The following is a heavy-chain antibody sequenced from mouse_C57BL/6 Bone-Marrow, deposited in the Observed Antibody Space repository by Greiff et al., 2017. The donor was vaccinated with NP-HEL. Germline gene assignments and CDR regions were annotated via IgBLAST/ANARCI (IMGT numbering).Heavy chain of an antibody. D-gene: IGHD2-1*01. Sequence: VKLQQSGAELARPGASVKLSCKASGYTFTSYGISWVKQRTGQGLEWIGEIYPRSGNTYYNEKFKGKATLTADKSSSTAYMELRSLTSEDSAVYFCARGGLYGNSWFADWGQGTLVTVSA. CDR1: GYTFTSYG. V-gene: IGHV1-81*01. CDR2: IYPRSGNT. CDR3: ARGGLYGNSWFAD. J-gene: IGHJ3*01.